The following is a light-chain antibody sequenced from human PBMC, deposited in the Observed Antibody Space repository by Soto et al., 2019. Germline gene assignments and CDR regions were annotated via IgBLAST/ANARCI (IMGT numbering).Light chain of an antibody. CDR3: SSYTSSIYVV. Sequence: QSALTQPASVSGSPGQSITISCTGTSSDVGGYNYVSWYQQHPGKAPKLMIYDVSNRPSGVSNRFSGSKSGNTASLTISGLQAEDEADYYCSSYTSSIYVVFGGGTKVNVL. V-gene: IGLV2-14*01. CDR2: DVS. CDR1: SSDVGGYNY. J-gene: IGLJ2*01.